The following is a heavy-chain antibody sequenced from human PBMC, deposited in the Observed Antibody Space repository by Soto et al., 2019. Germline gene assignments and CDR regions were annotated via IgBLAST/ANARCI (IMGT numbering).Heavy chain of an antibody. V-gene: IGHV3-11*01. Sequence: GGSLRLSCAASGFTFSDYYMSWIRQAPGKGLEWVSYISSSGSTIYYADSVKGRFTISRDNAKNSLYLQMNSLRAEDTAVYYCARDPTGQGSSRHVFDYWGQGTLVTVSS. CDR3: ARDPTGQGSSRHVFDY. CDR1: GFTFSDYY. D-gene: IGHD6-13*01. CDR2: ISSSGSTI. J-gene: IGHJ4*02.